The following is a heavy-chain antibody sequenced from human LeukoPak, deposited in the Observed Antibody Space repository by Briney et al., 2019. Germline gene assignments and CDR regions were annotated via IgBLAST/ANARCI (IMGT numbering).Heavy chain of an antibody. CDR2: TYYSGST. D-gene: IGHD1-26*01. Sequence: SETLSLTCTVAGGSISSDYWSWVRQPPGKGLEWVGYTYYSGSTNYNPSLKSRVTISVDTSTNQFSLKLSSVTAADTAVYYCARDLGGANWFDPWGQGTLVTVSS. V-gene: IGHV4-59*01. J-gene: IGHJ5*02. CDR1: GGSISSDY. CDR3: ARDLGGANWFDP.